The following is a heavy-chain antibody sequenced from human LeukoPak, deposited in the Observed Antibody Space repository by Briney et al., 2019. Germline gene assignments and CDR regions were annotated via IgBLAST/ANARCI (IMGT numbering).Heavy chain of an antibody. CDR2: MNPNSGNT. J-gene: IGHJ4*02. CDR1: GYTFTSYD. V-gene: IGHV1-8*01. CDR3: ARSDSSSWYVY. D-gene: IGHD6-13*01. Sequence: ASVKVSCKASGYTFTSYDINWVRQATGQGLEWMGWMNPNSGNTGYAQKFQGRVTMTRNTSISTAYMELSSLISEDASVYYSARSDSSSWYVYWGQGTLVTVSS.